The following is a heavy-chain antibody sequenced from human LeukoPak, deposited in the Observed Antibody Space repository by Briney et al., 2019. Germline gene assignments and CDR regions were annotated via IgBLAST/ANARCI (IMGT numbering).Heavy chain of an antibody. CDR1: GYTFTSYG. V-gene: IGHV1-69*05. Sequence: GASVKVSCKASGYTFTSYGISWVRQAPGQGLEWMGGIIPIFGTANYAQKFQGRVTITTDESTSTAYMELSSLRSEDTAVYYCARAASTSTDAFDIWGQGQWSPSLQ. CDR2: IIPIFGTA. J-gene: IGHJ3*02. CDR3: ARAASTSTDAFDI. D-gene: IGHD2-2*01.